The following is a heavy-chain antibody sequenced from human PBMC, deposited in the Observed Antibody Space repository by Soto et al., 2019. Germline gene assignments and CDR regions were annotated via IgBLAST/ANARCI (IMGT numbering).Heavy chain of an antibody. CDR1: GLTFSNYA. V-gene: IGHV3-23*01. CDR3: AGRIAVAGTLAY. D-gene: IGHD6-19*01. J-gene: IGHJ4*02. Sequence: PGGSLRLSCAAPGLTFSNYAMSWVRQAPGKGLEWVSAISGSGGSTFYADSVKGRFTISRDNSKNTLYLQMNSLRAEDTAVYFCAGRIAVAGTLAYWGQGTLVTVS. CDR2: ISGSGGST.